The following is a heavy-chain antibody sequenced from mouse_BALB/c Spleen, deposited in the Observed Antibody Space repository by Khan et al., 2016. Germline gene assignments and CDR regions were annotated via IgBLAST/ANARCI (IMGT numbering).Heavy chain of an antibody. J-gene: IGHJ3*01. Sequence: EVKLLESGGGLVQPGGSLKLSCAASGFDFSRYWMSWVRQAPGKGLEWIGEINPDCSTINYTPSLKDKFIISRDNAKNTLYLQVSKVRSEDTALYYCARRAFGYSGAWLVYWGQGTLVTVSA. CDR3: ARRAFGYSGAWLVY. V-gene: IGHV4-1*02. D-gene: IGHD2-14*01. CDR1: GFDFSRYW. CDR2: INPDCSTI.